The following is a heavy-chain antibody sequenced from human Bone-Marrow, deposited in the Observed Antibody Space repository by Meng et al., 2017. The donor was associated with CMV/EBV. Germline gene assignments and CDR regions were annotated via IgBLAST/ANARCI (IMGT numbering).Heavy chain of an antibody. CDR3: ARAAHTIFGVVIMTDFDY. D-gene: IGHD3-3*01. CDR2: VSGYNGKT. Sequence: ASVKVSCKGSGYTFTRNYIYWLRQAPGQGLEWLGWVSGYNGKTDYAQKFQGRVTMTTDTSTSTAYMERRSLRADDTAVYYCARAAHTIFGVVIMTDFDYWGQGTLVTVS. CDR1: GYTFTRNY. V-gene: IGHV1-18*04. J-gene: IGHJ4*02.